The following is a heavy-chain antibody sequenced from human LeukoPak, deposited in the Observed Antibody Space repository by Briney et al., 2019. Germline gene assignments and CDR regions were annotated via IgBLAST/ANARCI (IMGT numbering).Heavy chain of an antibody. V-gene: IGHV3-33*01. D-gene: IGHD1-26*01. CDR3: ARDLSFGSLDF. Sequence: GGSLRLSCAASGFILSTHGMHWVRQAPGKGLEWAAGMWYDGSREDYADSVKGRFTISRDMSKNTLNLQMNSLRVEDTAMFYCARDLSFGSLDFRGQGTLVTVSS. CDR1: GFILSTHG. J-gene: IGHJ4*02. CDR2: MWYDGSRE.